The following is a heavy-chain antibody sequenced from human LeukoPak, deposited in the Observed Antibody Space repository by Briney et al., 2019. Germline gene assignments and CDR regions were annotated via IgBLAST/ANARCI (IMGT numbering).Heavy chain of an antibody. CDR2: IIPIFGTA. CDR3: ARSMVPNSYYYYGMDV. J-gene: IGHJ6*04. CDR1: GGTFSSYA. D-gene: IGHD3-10*01. V-gene: IGHV1-69*01. Sequence: SGKVSCKASGGTFSSYAISWVRQAPGQGLEWMGGIIPIFGTANYAQKFQGRVTITADESTSTAYMELSSLRSEDTAVYYCARSMVPNSYYYYGMDVWGKGPTVTVSS.